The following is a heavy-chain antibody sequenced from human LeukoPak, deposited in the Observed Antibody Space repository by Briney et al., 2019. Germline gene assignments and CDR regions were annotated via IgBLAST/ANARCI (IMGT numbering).Heavy chain of an antibody. V-gene: IGHV1-2*02. CDR1: GYTFTCHD. CDR2: INPNSGGT. J-gene: IGHJ4*02. Sequence: ASLNVSCETSGYTFTCHDMHWVPQAAGQGLEWMGWINPNSGGTNCAQKFQDRVTMTRDTSISTAYMELRRLRSDDTAVYYCARGPSRDYWGQGTLVTVSS. CDR3: ARGPSRDY.